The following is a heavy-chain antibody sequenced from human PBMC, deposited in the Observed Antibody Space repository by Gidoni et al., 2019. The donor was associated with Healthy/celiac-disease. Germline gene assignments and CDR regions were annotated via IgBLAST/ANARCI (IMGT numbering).Heavy chain of an antibody. CDR1: GGSLSSYY. J-gene: IGHJ5*02. V-gene: IGHV4-59*01. D-gene: IGHD7-27*01. CDR3: ARDQVGKTGSNWFDP. Sequence: QVQLQESGPGLVKPSETLSLTCTVSGGSLSSYYWSWIRQPPGKGLEWIGYIYYSGSTNYNPSLKSRVTISVDTSKNQFSLKLSSVTAADTAVYYCARDQVGKTGSNWFDPWGQGTLVTVSS. CDR2: IYYSGST.